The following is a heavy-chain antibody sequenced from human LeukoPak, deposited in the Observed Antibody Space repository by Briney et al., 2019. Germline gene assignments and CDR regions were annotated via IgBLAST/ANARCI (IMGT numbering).Heavy chain of an antibody. Sequence: PGGSLRLSCVASGFTFSSYGMHWVRQAPGKGLEWVAFIRHDGSNKYYADSVKGRFTISRDNSKNTLYLQMNSLTAEDTAVYYCARETLGCGGDCYDYWGQGTLVTVSS. J-gene: IGHJ4*02. D-gene: IGHD2-21*02. CDR3: ARETLGCGGDCYDY. CDR2: IRHDGSNK. V-gene: IGHV3-30*02. CDR1: GFTFSSYG.